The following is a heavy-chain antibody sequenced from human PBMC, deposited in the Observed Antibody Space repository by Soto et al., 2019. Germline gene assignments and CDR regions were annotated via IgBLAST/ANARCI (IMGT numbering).Heavy chain of an antibody. CDR2: ISGSGGST. D-gene: IGHD4-17*01. CDR1: GFTFSSYV. V-gene: IGHV3-23*01. J-gene: IGHJ4*02. CDR3: AKNYGDLDY. Sequence: VGSLRLSCAASGFTFSSYVMTWVRQAPGKGLEWVSAISGSGGSTYYADSVKGRFTISRDNFKSTLYLQMNGLRAEDTAVYYCAKNYGDLDYWGQGTLVTVSS.